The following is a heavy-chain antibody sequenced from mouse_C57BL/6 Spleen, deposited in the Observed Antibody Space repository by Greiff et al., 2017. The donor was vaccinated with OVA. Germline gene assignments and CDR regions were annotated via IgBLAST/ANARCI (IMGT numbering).Heavy chain of an antibody. CDR2: IWTGGGT. J-gene: IGHJ3*01. CDR1: GFSLTSYA. CDR3: ARAYYYDGTASWFAY. D-gene: IGHD1-1*01. Sequence: VKLVESGPGLVAPSQRLSITCTVSGFSLTSYAISWVRQPPGKGLEWLGVIWTGGGTNYNSALKSRLSISKDNSKSQVFLERNRLQTDDTARYDSARAYYYDGTASWFAYWGQGTLVTVSA. V-gene: IGHV2-9-1*01.